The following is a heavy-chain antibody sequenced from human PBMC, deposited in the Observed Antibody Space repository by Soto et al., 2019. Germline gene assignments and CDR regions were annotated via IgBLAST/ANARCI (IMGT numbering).Heavy chain of an antibody. D-gene: IGHD1-20*01. Sequence: SGPLSLTCTGSGGSISSTTYYWGWILHPPGKGLEWMGSMDHSVTTYSNPSLQSRVTIYVDTSNNQFSLKLTSVTAEDTSVYYCARHGGKLGIAGTMGNFDYWGQGSLATVS. V-gene: IGHV4-39*01. J-gene: IGHJ4*02. CDR3: ARHGGKLGIAGTMGNFDY. CDR1: GGSISSTTYY. CDR2: MDHSVTT.